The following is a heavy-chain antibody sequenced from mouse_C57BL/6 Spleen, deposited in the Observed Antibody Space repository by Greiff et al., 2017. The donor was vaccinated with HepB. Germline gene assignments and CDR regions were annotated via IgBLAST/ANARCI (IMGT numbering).Heavy chain of an antibody. CDR3: ARRRDYYGSSPYYAMDY. CDR2: IDPSDSET. J-gene: IGHJ4*01. D-gene: IGHD1-1*01. CDR1: GYTFTSYW. Sequence: QVQLQQPGAELVRPGSSVKLSCKASGYTFTSYWMHWVKQRPIQGLEWIGNIDPSDSETHYNQKFKDKATLTVDKSSSTAYMQLSSLTSEDSAVYYCARRRDYYGSSPYYAMDYWGQGTSVTVSS. V-gene: IGHV1-52*01.